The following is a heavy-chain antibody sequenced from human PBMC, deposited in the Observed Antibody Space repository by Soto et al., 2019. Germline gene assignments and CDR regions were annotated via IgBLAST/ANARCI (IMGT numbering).Heavy chain of an antibody. J-gene: IGHJ5*02. CDR3: ATGYPGPAAQTGSNWFDP. CDR2: FDPEDGET. CDR1: GDALTGLS. V-gene: IGHV1-24*01. D-gene: IGHD6-13*01. Sequence: ASVELCWEVCGDALTGLSMHWVQHAPGKGLEWMGGFDPEDGETIYAQKFQGRVTMTEDTSTDTAYMELSSLRSEDTAVYYCATGYPGPAAQTGSNWFDPWGQGTLVTVSS.